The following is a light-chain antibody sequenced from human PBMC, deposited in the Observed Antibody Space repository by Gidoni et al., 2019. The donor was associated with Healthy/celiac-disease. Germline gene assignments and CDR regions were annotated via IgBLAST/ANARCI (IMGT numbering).Light chain of an antibody. CDR1: QSVLSSSNNKNY. V-gene: IGKV4-1*01. J-gene: IGKJ1*01. Sequence: DIVMTQSPDSLAVSLGERATINGKASQSVLSSSNNKNYLAWYQQKPGQPPKLLIYWASTRESGVPDRFSGSGSGTDFTLTISSLQSEDVAVYYCQQYDSTPRTFGQGTKVEIK. CDR2: WAS. CDR3: QQYDSTPRT.